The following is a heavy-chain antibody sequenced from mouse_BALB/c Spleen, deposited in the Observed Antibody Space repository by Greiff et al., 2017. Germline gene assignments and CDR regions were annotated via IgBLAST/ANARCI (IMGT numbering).Heavy chain of an antibody. V-gene: IGHV1-7*01. CDR3: AREITTRERLG. CDR1: GYTFTSYW. CDR2: INPSTGYT. Sequence: QVQLQQPGAELAKPGASVKMSCKASGYTFTSYWMHWVKQRPGQGLEWIGYINPSTGYTEYNQKFKDKATLTADKSSSTAYMQLSSLTSEDSAVYYCAREITTRERLGWGQGTSVTVSS. J-gene: IGHJ4*01. D-gene: IGHD2-4*01.